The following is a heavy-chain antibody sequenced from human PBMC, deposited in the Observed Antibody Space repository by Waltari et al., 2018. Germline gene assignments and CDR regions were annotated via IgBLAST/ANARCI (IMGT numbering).Heavy chain of an antibody. CDR1: GSTLSSFW. CDR2: IKQDGSEK. D-gene: IGHD6-19*01. CDR3: ATSGWYCFDY. V-gene: IGHV3-7*01. Sequence: EVQLVESGGGLVQPGGSLRLSCAASGSTLSSFWMNGVRQTPGKGLEWVAGIKQDGSEKYYADSVKGRFTISRDNAKNSLYLQMNSLRAEDTAVYYCATSGWYCFDYWGQGTLVTVSS. J-gene: IGHJ4*02.